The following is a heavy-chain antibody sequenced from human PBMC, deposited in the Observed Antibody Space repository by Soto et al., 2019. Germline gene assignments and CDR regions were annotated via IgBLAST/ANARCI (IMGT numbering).Heavy chain of an antibody. V-gene: IGHV1-46*04. CDR2: INPSGGSA. CDR1: GYTFTTYY. CDR3: ASSPLLGWLRSWHVDY. Sequence: QVQLVQSGAEVKKPGASVKVSCKASGYTFTTYYIHWVRQAPGQGLEWIGVINPSGGSAAYTQTLQDTVTMTRDMSTSTVTMKLGSLTTDDTALYCCASSPLLGWLRSWHVDYWGQGALVPVSS. D-gene: IGHD5-12*01. J-gene: IGHJ4*02.